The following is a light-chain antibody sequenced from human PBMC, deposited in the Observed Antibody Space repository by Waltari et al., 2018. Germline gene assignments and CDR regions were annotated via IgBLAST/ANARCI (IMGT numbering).Light chain of an antibody. CDR2: QDN. Sequence: SYELTQSPSVSVSPGLTASITCAVGKWGNRYVTWYQQKPGQSPVLVIYQDNRRPSWIPERFSGSNSGNTATLTISGTQAMDEADYYCQAWDSSTAVFGGGTKLTVL. CDR1: KWGNRY. V-gene: IGLV3-1*01. CDR3: QAWDSSTAV. J-gene: IGLJ2*01.